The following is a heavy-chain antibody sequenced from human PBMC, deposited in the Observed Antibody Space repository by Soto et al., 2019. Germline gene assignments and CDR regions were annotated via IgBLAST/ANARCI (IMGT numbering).Heavy chain of an antibody. Sequence: SVKVSCKASGGTFSSYAISWVRQAPGQGLEWMGGIIPIFGTANYAQKLQGRVTMTTDTSTSTAYMELRSLRSDDTAVYYCARGRYSSSWYPFYFDYWGQGTLVTVSS. CDR1: GGTFSSYA. J-gene: IGHJ4*02. V-gene: IGHV1-69*05. CDR3: ARGRYSSSWYPFYFDY. D-gene: IGHD6-13*01. CDR2: IIPIFGTA.